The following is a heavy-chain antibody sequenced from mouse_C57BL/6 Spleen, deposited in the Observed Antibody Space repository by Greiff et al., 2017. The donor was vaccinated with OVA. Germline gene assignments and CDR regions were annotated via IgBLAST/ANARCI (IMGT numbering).Heavy chain of an antibody. CDR1: GYSFTGYF. CDR3: ARIDGYYAYFDY. D-gene: IGHD2-3*01. J-gene: IGHJ2*01. V-gene: IGHV1-20*01. Sequence: EVQLQQSGPELVKPGDSVKISCRASGYSFTGYFMNWVMQSHGKSLEWIGRINPYNGDTFYNQKFKGKATLTVDKSSSTAHMELRSLTSEDSAVYYCARIDGYYAYFDYWGQGTTLTVSS. CDR2: INPYNGDT.